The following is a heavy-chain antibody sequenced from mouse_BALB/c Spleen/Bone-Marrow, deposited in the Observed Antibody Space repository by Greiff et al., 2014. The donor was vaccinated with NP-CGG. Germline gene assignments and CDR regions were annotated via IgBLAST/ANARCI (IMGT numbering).Heavy chain of an antibody. CDR1: GYTFTDHA. CDR3: NSYGNTFDY. V-gene: IGHV1S53*01. D-gene: IGHD1-1*01. Sequence: VQLQQSDAELVKPGASVKISCKASGYTFTDHAIHWVKQKPEQGLEWIGYISPGTGSIKYNEKFKDKVTLTADKSSSTAYMQLDSLTSEDSTVYFCNSYGNTFDYWGQGTTLTVSS. J-gene: IGHJ2*01. CDR2: ISPGTGSI.